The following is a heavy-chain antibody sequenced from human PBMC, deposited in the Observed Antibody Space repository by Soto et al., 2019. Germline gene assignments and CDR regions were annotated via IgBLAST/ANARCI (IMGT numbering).Heavy chain of an antibody. Sequence: GGALRLSCAASGFTFSSYGMHWVRQTPDKGLEWVAIISSNGGNKYYADSVKGRFTISRDNSKNTLYLQMSSLRADDTAVYYCAKDPPLHCSSSSCFLDYWGQGTLVTVSS. D-gene: IGHD2-2*01. CDR1: GFTFSSYG. V-gene: IGHV3-30*18. CDR3: AKDPPLHCSSSSCFLDY. J-gene: IGHJ4*02. CDR2: ISSNGGNK.